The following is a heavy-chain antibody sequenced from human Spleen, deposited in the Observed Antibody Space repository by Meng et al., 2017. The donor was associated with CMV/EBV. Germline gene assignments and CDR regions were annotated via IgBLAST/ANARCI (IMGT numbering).Heavy chain of an antibody. CDR2: MNPNSGDT. Sequence: QVQLVHSGSEVKKPGAAVKVSCKASGYNFTNFDLTWVRQATGQGLQWMGWMNPNSGDTGYAQNFRGRVTMTRDTSISTAYMELRSLRSDDSAVYYCARDQQLIPAEYFQHWGPGTLVTVSS. CDR1: GYNFTNFD. D-gene: IGHD6-13*01. CDR3: ARDQQLIPAEYFQH. V-gene: IGHV1-8*01. J-gene: IGHJ1*01.